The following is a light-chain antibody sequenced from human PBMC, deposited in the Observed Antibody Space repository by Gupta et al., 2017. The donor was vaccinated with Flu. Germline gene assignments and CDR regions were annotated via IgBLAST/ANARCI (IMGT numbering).Light chain of an antibody. J-gene: IGKJ2*01. CDR1: SRY. CDR3: QQTDSNPLST. CDR2: AEA. V-gene: IGKV1-39*01. Sequence: SRYLTWYKQKPVKAPSLLMYAEATRQSGVTSRFSGSGYGTDVTLTISRRQPEDFAPYYFQQTDSNPLSTFGQGTKMDIK.